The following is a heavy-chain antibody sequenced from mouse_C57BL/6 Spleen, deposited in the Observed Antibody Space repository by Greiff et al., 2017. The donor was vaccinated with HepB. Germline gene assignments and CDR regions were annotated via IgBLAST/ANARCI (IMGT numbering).Heavy chain of an antibody. D-gene: IGHD1-1*01. CDR1: GYTFTSYW. J-gene: IGHJ1*03. V-gene: IGHV1-50*01. Sequence: QVQLQQPGAELVKPGASVKLSCKASGYTFTSYWMQWVKQRPGQGLEWIGEIDPSDSYTNYNQKFKGKATLTVDTSSSTAYMQLSSLTSEDSAVYYCARIIYYYGSSLWYFDVWGTGTTVTVSS. CDR2: IDPSDSYT. CDR3: ARIIYYYGSSLWYFDV.